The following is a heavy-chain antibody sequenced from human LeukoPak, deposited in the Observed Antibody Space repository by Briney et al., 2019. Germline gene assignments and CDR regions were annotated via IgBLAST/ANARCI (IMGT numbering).Heavy chain of an antibody. CDR2: IYYSGST. Sequence: SETLSLTCTVSGGSISSYYWGWIRQPPGKGLEWIGSIYYSGSTYYNPSLKSRVTISVDTSKNQFSLKLSSVTAADTAVYYCARPNSGWYNWFDPWGQGTLVTVSS. CDR1: GGSISSYY. CDR3: ARPNSGWYNWFDP. V-gene: IGHV4-39*01. J-gene: IGHJ5*02. D-gene: IGHD6-19*01.